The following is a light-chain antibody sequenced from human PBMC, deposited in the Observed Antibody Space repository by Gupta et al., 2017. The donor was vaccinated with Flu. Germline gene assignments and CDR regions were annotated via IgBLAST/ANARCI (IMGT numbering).Light chain of an antibody. CDR2: PAS. CDR1: QGISSY. V-gene: IGKV1-9*01. CDR3: QQLNSYPLP. Sequence: DIPLTQSPSFLSASVGDRVTITCRASQGISSYLAWYQQKPGKAPKLLIYPASTLQSGVPSRFSGSRSGTEFTLTISSLQPEDFATHSRQQLNSYPLPFGPGTKVDIK. J-gene: IGKJ3*01.